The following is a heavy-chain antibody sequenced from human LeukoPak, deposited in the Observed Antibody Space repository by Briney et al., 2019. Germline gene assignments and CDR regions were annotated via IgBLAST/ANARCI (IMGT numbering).Heavy chain of an antibody. CDR3: ARVASSGTDSWFDP. J-gene: IGHJ5*02. CDR1: GGSISSSSYY. CDR2: MSYSGST. V-gene: IGHV4-39*07. Sequence: PSETLSLTCTVSGGSISSSSYYWGWIRQPPGKGLEWIGSMSYSGSTYYNPSLKSRVTISVATSKNQFSLKLRSVTAADTTVYYCARVASSGTDSWFDPGGQGCLVTVSS. D-gene: IGHD1-26*01.